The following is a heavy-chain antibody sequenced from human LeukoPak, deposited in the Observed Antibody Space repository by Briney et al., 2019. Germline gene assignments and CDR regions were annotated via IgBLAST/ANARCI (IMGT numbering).Heavy chain of an antibody. CDR2: ISSSSSYI. J-gene: IGHJ4*02. D-gene: IGHD4-17*01. V-gene: IGHV3-21*04. CDR3: ARVGIYGDYGRYFDY. Sequence: NXVRQAXGKGLEWVSSISSSSSYIYYADSVKGRFTISRDNAKNSLYLQMNSLRAEDTALYYCARVGIYGDYGRYFDYWGQGTLVTVSS.